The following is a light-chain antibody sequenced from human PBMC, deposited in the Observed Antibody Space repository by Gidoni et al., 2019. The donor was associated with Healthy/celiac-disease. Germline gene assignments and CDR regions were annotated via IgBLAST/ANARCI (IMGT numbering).Light chain of an antibody. Sequence: QSVLTQLPSASGTPGQRVTISCSGSSYNIGSNTVNWYQQLPGTAPKLLIYSNNQRPSGVPALFSGSKSGTSASLAISGLPSEDEADYYCAAWDASLNGVVFGGGTTLTVL. V-gene: IGLV1-44*01. J-gene: IGLJ2*01. CDR2: SNN. CDR3: AAWDASLNGVV. CDR1: SYNIGSNT.